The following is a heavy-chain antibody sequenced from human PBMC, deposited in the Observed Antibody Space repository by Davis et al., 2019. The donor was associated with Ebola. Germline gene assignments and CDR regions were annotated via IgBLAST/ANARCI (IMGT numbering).Heavy chain of an antibody. CDR1: GGSFSGYY. J-gene: IGHJ4*02. V-gene: IGHV4-34*01. Sequence: SETLSLTCAVYGGSFSGYYWSWIRQPPGKGLEWIGEINHSGSTNYNPSLKSRVTISVDTSKNQFSLKLSSVTAADTAVYYCARTGGITIFYAGGSFDYWGQGTLVTVSS. CDR3: ARTGGITIFYAGGSFDY. CDR2: INHSGST. D-gene: IGHD3-3*01.